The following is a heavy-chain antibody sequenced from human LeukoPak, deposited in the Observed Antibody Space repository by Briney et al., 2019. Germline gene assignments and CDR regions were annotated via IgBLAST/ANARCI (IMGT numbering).Heavy chain of an antibody. D-gene: IGHD2-15*01. CDR1: GGSISSGSYY. J-gene: IGHJ5*02. CDR3: ARGDIGRFDP. Sequence: SETLSLTCTVSGGSISSGSYYWSWIRQPAGKGLEWIGRIYTSGSTNYNPSLKSRVTISVDTSKNQFSLKLSSVTAADTAVYYCARGDIGRFDPWGQGTLVTVSS. CDR2: IYTSGST. V-gene: IGHV4-61*02.